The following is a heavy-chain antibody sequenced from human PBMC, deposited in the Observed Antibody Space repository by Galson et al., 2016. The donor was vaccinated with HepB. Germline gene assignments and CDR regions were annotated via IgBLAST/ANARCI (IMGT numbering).Heavy chain of an antibody. D-gene: IGHD3-10*01. V-gene: IGHV3-21*01. CDR2: ISSLRSYI. CDR3: ATEVSYYYGSGSYWGYFDL. Sequence: SLRLSCAASGFTFSTYDMNWVRQAPGTGLDWVSSISSLRSYIHYADSVKGRFAISRDNANNSLYLQMNSLSAEDTAVYYCATEVSYYYGSGSYWGYFDLWGRGTLVTVSS. CDR1: GFTFSTYD. J-gene: IGHJ2*01.